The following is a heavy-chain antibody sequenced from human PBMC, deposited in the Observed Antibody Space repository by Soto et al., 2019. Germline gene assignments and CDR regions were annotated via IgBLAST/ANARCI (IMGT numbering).Heavy chain of an antibody. CDR3: ERESLYCISTSCYEVYYYGMDV. CDR2: INPNSGGT. CDR1: GYTFTGYY. J-gene: IGHJ6*02. V-gene: IGHV1-2*04. D-gene: IGHD2-2*01. Sequence: ASVKVSCKASGYTFTGYYMHWVRQAPGQGLERMGWINPNSGGTNYEQKYQGWVTMTRDTSISTAYMELSRLRSDDTAVYYCERESLYCISTSCYEVYYYGMDVWGQGTTVTVSS.